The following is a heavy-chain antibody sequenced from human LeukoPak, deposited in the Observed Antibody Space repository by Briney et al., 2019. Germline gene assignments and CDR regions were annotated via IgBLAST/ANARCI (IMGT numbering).Heavy chain of an antibody. CDR3: ARDPSLLWFGESHYYFDY. CDR1: GFTFSSYG. D-gene: IGHD3-10*01. Sequence: GRSLRLSCAASGFTFSSYGMHWVRQAPGKGLEWVAVIWHDGSNKYYADSVKGRFTISRDNSKNTLYLQMNSLRAEDTAVYYCARDPSLLWFGESHYYFDYWGQGALVTVSS. CDR2: IWHDGSNK. J-gene: IGHJ4*02. V-gene: IGHV3-33*01.